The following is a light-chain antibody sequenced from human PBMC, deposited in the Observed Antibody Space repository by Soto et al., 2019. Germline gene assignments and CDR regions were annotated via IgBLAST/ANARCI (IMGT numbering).Light chain of an antibody. CDR2: KAS. CDR3: QQYNAFWT. V-gene: IGKV1-5*03. Sequence: DIQMTQSPSTLSASVGDRVTITCRASQSISSWLAWYQQKPGKPPKLLIYKASDLESGVPSRFSGSGSGSGTEFTLTISSLQPDDFATYYCQQYNAFWTFGGRTNVEI. CDR1: QSISSW. J-gene: IGKJ4*01.